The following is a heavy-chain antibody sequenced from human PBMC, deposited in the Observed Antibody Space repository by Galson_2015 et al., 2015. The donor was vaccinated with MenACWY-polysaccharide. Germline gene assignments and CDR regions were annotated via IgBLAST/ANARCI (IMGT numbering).Heavy chain of an antibody. Sequence: CAASGFTLSSYVMHWVRQAPGKGLEWVAVILYDGSNEYYADSVKGRFTISRDNSKNTLYLQMNSLRPEDTAVFYCARGGSGHFDYWGQGTLVTVSS. CDR2: ILYDGSNE. D-gene: IGHD6-19*01. CDR1: GFTLSSYV. CDR3: ARGGSGHFDY. J-gene: IGHJ4*02. V-gene: IGHV3-30-3*01.